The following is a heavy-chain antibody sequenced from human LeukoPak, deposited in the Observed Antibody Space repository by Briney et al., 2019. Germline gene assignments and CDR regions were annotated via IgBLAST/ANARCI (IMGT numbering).Heavy chain of an antibody. V-gene: IGHV3-7*01. J-gene: IGHJ4*02. CDR1: GFTFTHYS. CDR3: VGHSDY. CDR2: IKQDGSEK. D-gene: IGHD3-16*01. Sequence: GGSLRLSCSASGFTFTHYSINWVRQAPGKGLEWVANIKQDGSEKYYVDSVKGRFTISRDNAKNSLYLQMNSLRAEVTAVYYCVGHSDYWGQGTLVTVSS.